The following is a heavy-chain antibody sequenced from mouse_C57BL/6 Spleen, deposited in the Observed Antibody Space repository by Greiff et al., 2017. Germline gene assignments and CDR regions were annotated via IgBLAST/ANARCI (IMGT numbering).Heavy chain of an antibody. CDR1: GYTFTSYW. CDR3: ARKPPTGSHFDS. D-gene: IGHD2-10*01. J-gene: IGHJ2*01. CDR2: IDPSDSYT. V-gene: IGHV1-69*01. Sequence: QVQLQQPGAELVMPGASVKLSCKASGYTFTSYWMHWVKQRPGQGLEWIGEIDPSDSYTNYNQKFKGKSTLTVDKSSRTAYMQLSSLTSEDSAVYYCARKPPTGSHFDSWGPDTTLSVSS.